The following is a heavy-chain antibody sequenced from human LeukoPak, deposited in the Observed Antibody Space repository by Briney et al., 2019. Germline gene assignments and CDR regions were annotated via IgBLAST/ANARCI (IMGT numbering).Heavy chain of an antibody. J-gene: IGHJ4*02. CDR2: IYHSGSP. Sequence: SETLSLTCAVSGGSISSNNWWGWVRQPPGKGLEWIGEIYHSGSPNYNPSLKSRVTISVDKSRNHFSLNLSSVTAADTAVYYCAREIMQMTTVTVYYFDYWGQGTLVTVSS. CDR3: AREIMQMTTVTVYYFDY. V-gene: IGHV4-4*02. CDR1: GGSISSNNW. D-gene: IGHD4-17*01.